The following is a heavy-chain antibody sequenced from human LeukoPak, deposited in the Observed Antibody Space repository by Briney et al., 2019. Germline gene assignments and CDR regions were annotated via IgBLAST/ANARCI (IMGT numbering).Heavy chain of an antibody. Sequence: GGSLRLSCAASGFTVGSYSTNWVRQAPGEGLEWVSSISSSGSYIYYADSVKGRLTLARDNAKHSLYLQMNGLRAEDRSVYYCARVTTVVTTGFYDYWGQGTLVTVSS. CDR3: ARVTTVVTTGFYDY. CDR1: GFTVGSYS. V-gene: IGHV3-21*01. J-gene: IGHJ4*02. D-gene: IGHD4-23*01. CDR2: ISSSGSYI.